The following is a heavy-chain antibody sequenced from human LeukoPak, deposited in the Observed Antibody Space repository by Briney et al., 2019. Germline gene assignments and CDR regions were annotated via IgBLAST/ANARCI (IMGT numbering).Heavy chain of an antibody. V-gene: IGHV4-39*01. CDR3: ARGDGSGYSPFDY. Sequence: SKTLSLTCTVSGVSISSSSYYWGWIRQPPGKGLEWIGSIYYSGSTYYNPSLKSRVTISVDTSKNQFSLKLSSVTAADTAVYYCARGDGSGYSPFDYWGQGTLVTVSS. CDR2: IYYSGST. CDR1: GVSISSSSYY. D-gene: IGHD3-22*01. J-gene: IGHJ4*02.